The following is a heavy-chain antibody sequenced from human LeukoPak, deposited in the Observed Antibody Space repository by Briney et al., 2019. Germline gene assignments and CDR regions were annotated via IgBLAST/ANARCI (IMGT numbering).Heavy chain of an antibody. CDR3: ARGGGLDV. CDR1: GFTFDDYA. CDR2: ISWNSGSI. D-gene: IGHD3-16*01. Sequence: GGSLRLSCAASGFTFDDYAMHWVRQAPGKGLEWISGISWNSGSIGYADSVKGRFTISRDNAKNSLYLQMSNLRAEDTAVYFCARGGGLDVWGQGATVTVSS. J-gene: IGHJ6*02. V-gene: IGHV3-9*01.